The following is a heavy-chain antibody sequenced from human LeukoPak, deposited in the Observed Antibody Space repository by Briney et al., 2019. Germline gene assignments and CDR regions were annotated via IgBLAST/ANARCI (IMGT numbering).Heavy chain of an antibody. CDR3: ACRVLLSPSSGP. J-gene: IGHJ5*02. CDR1: GYTFTNYW. V-gene: IGHV5-51*01. D-gene: IGHD6-6*01. CDR2: TYPGDSRL. Sequence: GESLKISCEAFGYTFTNYWIGWVRQVPGKGLEWMGVTYPGDSRLRYNPSFEGQVTISADKSINTAYLQWNSLKASDTAIYYCACRVLLSPSSGPWGQGTLVTVSS.